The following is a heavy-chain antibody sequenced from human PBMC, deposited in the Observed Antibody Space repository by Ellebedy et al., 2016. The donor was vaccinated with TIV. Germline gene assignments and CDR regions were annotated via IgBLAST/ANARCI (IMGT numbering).Heavy chain of an antibody. V-gene: IGHV3-43*02. CDR2: ISGDGGST. CDR1: GFTFADYA. J-gene: IGHJ4*02. Sequence: GESLKISCAASGFTFADYAMHWVRQAPGKGLEWVSLISGDGGSTYYADSVKGRFTISRDNSKNTLYLQMNSLRAEDTAVYYCARGPAGTSDYWGQGTLVTVSS. D-gene: IGHD6-13*01. CDR3: ARGPAGTSDY.